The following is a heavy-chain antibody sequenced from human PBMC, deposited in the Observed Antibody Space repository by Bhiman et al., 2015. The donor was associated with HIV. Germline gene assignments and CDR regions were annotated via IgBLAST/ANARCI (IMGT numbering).Heavy chain of an antibody. CDR3: ASVLEWLFGYYFDY. CDR2: IRSKANSYAT. Sequence: EVQLVESGGGLVQPGGSLKLSCAASGFTFSGSAMHWVRQASGKGLEWVGRIRSKANSYATAYAASVKGRFTISRDDSKNTAYLQMNSLKTEDTAVYYCASVLEWLFGYYFDYWGQGTLVTVSS. CDR1: GFTFSGSA. V-gene: IGHV3-73*02. D-gene: IGHD3-3*01. J-gene: IGHJ4*02.